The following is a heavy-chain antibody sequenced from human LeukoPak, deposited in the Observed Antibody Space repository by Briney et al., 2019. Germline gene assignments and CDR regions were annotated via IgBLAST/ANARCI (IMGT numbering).Heavy chain of an antibody. CDR3: AKDLSYDILTGYHDY. CDR2: IRYDGSNK. V-gene: IGHV3-30*02. J-gene: IGHJ4*02. D-gene: IGHD3-9*01. Sequence: GGSLRLSCAASGFTFSSYGMHWVRQAPGKGLEWVAFIRYDGSNKYYADSVKGRFTISRDNSKNTLCLQMNSLRAEDTAVYYCAKDLSYDILTGYHDYWGQGTLVTVSS. CDR1: GFTFSSYG.